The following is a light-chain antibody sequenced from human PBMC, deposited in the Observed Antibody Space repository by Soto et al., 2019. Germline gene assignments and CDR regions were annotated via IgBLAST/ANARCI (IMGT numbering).Light chain of an antibody. V-gene: IGLV2-8*01. Sequence: QSVLTQPPSASGSPGQSVTISCTGTSSDVGAYNSVSWYQYYPGKAPKLIIYEVTKRPSGVPTRFSGSKSGNTASLTVSGLQADDEADYYCSSRAASNRFVFGTGTKVTVL. CDR3: SSRAASNRFV. CDR1: SSDVGAYNS. J-gene: IGLJ1*01. CDR2: EVT.